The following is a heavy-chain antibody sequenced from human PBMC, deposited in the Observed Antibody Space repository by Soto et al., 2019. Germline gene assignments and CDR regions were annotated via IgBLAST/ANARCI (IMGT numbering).Heavy chain of an antibody. Sequence: GGSLRLSCVCSVFTFSSYAMIWVRQAPGRGPEWVSAIGGDGSTWYADSVRGRFTISRDNSKNTVYVQMNSLRAEDTAIYYCARDRNYPRDQFDNWGQGIMVTVSS. V-gene: IGHV3-23*01. CDR3: ARDRNYPRDQFDN. CDR2: IGGDGST. J-gene: IGHJ4*02. CDR1: VFTFSSYA. D-gene: IGHD1-7*01.